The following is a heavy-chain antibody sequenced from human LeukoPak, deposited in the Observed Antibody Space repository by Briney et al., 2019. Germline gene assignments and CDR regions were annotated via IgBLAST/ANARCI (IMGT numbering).Heavy chain of an antibody. CDR1: GGSFSGYY. J-gene: IGHJ5*02. CDR3: ARPYYYDSRIDP. Sequence: SETLSLTCAAYGGSFSGYYWSWIRQPPGKGLEWIGEVSQTGSGRTNYNPSLKSRVTISADASKNQFALELTSVTAADTAVYYCARPYYYDSRIDPWGQGILVTVSS. V-gene: IGHV4-34*01. CDR2: VSQTGSGRT. D-gene: IGHD3-22*01.